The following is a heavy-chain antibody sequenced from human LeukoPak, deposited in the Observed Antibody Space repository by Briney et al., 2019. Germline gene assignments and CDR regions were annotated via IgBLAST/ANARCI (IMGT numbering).Heavy chain of an antibody. D-gene: IGHD2-8*01. J-gene: IGHJ4*02. CDR1: GGSISSGDYY. V-gene: IGHV4-30-4*01. Sequence: PSQTLSLTCTVSGGSISSGDYYWSWIRQPPGKGLEWIGYIYYSGSTYYNPSLKSRVTISVDTSKNQFSLKLSSVTAADTAVYYCASSIVLMVYAIGYWGQGTLVTVSS. CDR2: IYYSGST. CDR3: ASSIVLMVYAIGY.